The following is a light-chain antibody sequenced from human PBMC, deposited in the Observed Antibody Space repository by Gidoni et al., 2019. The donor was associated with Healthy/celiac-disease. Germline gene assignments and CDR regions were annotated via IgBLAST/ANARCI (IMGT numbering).Light chain of an antibody. CDR2: DAS. Sequence: EIVLTQSPATLSLSPGERATLSCRASQRVSSYLAWYQQKPGQAPRLLIYDASTRATGIPARFSGSGSGTDFTLTISSLEPEDFAVYYCQQRSNWPGTFGGGTKVEIK. CDR3: QQRSNWPGT. J-gene: IGKJ4*01. V-gene: IGKV3-11*01. CDR1: QRVSSY.